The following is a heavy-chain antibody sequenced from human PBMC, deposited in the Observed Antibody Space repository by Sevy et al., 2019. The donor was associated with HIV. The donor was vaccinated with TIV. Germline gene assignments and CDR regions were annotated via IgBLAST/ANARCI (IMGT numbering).Heavy chain of an antibody. CDR1: GFTFTHAW. D-gene: IGHD2-8*02. CDR2: IKSTPDGGTT. CDR3: STDHIIVLLVTDGMDV. J-gene: IGHJ6*02. V-gene: IGHV3-15*01. Sequence: GGSLRLSCTASGFTFTHAWMSWVRQAPGKGLEWVGRIKSTPDGGTTDYAAPVKGRFTISRDDSKNTLYLQMNSLKTEDTAVYYCSTDHIIVLLVTDGMDVWGQGTTVTVSS.